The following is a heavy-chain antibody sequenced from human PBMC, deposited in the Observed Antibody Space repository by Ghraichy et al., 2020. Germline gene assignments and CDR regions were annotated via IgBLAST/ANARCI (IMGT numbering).Heavy chain of an antibody. D-gene: IGHD3-9*01. J-gene: IGHJ6*02. Sequence: SETLSLTCTVSGASISSYYWTWIRQPAGKGLGWIWRTYFTDSPSYNPSLKSRITMSVDTSKKQISLRLSSVTAADTAVYYCASEGIAIPFGRDVWGPGTTVTVSS. CDR1: GASISSYY. CDR3: ASEGIAIPFGRDV. CDR2: TYFTDSP. V-gene: IGHV4-4*07.